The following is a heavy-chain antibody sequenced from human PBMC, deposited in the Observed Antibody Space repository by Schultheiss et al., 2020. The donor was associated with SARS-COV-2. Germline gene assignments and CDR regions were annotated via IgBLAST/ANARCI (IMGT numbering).Heavy chain of an antibody. CDR1: GGSISSYY. CDR2: IYYSGST. V-gene: IGHV4-59*12. J-gene: IGHJ5*02. Sequence: SQTLSLTCTVSGGSISSYYWSWIRQPPGKELEWIGYIYYSGSTNYNPSLKSRVTMSVDTSKNQFSLKLSSVTAADTAVYYCARDGLLWFAGPERWFDPWGQGTLVTVSS. D-gene: IGHD3-10*01. CDR3: ARDGLLWFAGPERWFDP.